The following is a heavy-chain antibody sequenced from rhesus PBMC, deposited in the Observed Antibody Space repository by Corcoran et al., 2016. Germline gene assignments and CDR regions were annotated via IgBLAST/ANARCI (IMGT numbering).Heavy chain of an antibody. J-gene: IGHJ5-1*01. V-gene: IGHV4-93*02. CDR1: GGTTSSRTW. CDR3: ARHLGSSYGWRFDV. D-gene: IGHD6-43*01. Sequence: QVQLQESGPAVVTPSETLSLICAVYGGTTSSRTWCAWIRPSPGKGLEWSGGIHGSSASTVYSPSLNSRVTLSIDTSKNQFSLKLSSVTAADTAVYFCARHLGSSYGWRFDVWGAGVLVTVSS. CDR2: IHGSSAST.